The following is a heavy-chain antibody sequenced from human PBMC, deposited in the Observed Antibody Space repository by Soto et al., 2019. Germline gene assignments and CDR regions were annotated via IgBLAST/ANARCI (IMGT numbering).Heavy chain of an antibody. V-gene: IGHV4-30-4*01. J-gene: IGHJ4*02. CDR1: GGSIRNGDYY. CDR3: VTVNLVGAAYYFDY. Sequence: PSETLSLTCTVSGGSIRNGDYYWGWILQPPGKGLEWIGYVYYSGTTYSHPSLNSRVSISVDTSENQFSLRLTSVTAADTAVYYCVTVNLVGAAYYFDYWGPGTMVTVSS. D-gene: IGHD1-26*01. CDR2: VYYSGTT.